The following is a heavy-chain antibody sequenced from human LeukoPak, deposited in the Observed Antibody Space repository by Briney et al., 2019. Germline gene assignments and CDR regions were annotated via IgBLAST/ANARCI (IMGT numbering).Heavy chain of an antibody. Sequence: GGSLRLSCAASGFTFSSYGMSWVRQAPGKGLEWVSVISGSSSSTYYADSVKGRFTISRDNSKNTLYLQMNSLRAADTAVYYCARDSAYYTSGSHYNWFDPWGQGTLVTVSS. CDR2: ISGSSSST. CDR3: ARDSAYYTSGSHYNWFDP. V-gene: IGHV3-23*01. J-gene: IGHJ5*02. CDR1: GFTFSSYG. D-gene: IGHD3-10*01.